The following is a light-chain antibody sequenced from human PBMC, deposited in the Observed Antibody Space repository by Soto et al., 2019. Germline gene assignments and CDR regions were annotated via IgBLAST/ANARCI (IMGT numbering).Light chain of an antibody. CDR1: QSVSSSF. V-gene: IGKV3-20*01. Sequence: EIVLTQSPGTLSLSPGERATLSCRASQSVSSSFLAWYQQKPGQAPRLLIYGASSRATGIPDRFNGSGSGKYFNLTISRLEPEDVAVYYCQQYGSSPLTFGGGTKVEIK. CDR2: GAS. CDR3: QQYGSSPLT. J-gene: IGKJ4*01.